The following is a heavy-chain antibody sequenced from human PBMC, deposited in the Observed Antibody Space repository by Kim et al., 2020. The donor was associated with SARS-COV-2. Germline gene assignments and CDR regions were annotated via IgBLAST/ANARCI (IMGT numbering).Heavy chain of an antibody. J-gene: IGHJ6*02. CDR3: TRAPSWGGWLRFPYYYGMDV. Sequence: GGSLRLSCTASGFTFGDYAMSWVRQAPGKGLEWVGFIRSKAYGGTTEYAASVKGRFTISRDDSKSIAYLQMNSLKTEDTAVYYCTRAPSWGGWLRFPYYYGMDVWGQGTTVTVSS. D-gene: IGHD5-12*01. CDR1: GFTFGDYA. V-gene: IGHV3-49*04. CDR2: IRSKAYGGTT.